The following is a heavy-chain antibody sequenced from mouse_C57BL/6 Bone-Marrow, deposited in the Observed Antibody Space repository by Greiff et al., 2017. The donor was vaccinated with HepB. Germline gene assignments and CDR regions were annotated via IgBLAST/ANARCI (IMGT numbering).Heavy chain of an antibody. V-gene: IGHV5-6*01. CDR2: ISSGGSYT. CDR3: ARPAYYSNPAWFAY. J-gene: IGHJ3*01. D-gene: IGHD2-5*01. CDR1: GFTFSSYG. Sequence: EVQRVESGGDLVKPGGSLKLSCAASGFTFSSYGMSWVRQTPDKRLEWVATISSGGSYTYYPDSVKGRFTISRDNAKNTLYLQMSSLKSEDTAMYYCARPAYYSNPAWFAYWGQGTLVTVSA.